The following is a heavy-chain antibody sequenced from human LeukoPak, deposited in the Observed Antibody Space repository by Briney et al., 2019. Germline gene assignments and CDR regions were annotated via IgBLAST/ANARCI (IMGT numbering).Heavy chain of an antibody. CDR1: GFTFSTYA. CDR2: ISYDGSDK. V-gene: IGHV3-30*04. D-gene: IGHD4-17*01. J-gene: IGHJ4*02. Sequence: PGGSLRLSCAASGFTFSTYAMHWVRQAPGKGLEWVAAISYDGSDKYYADSVRGRFTISRDNSKSTLSLQMNTLRAEDTAVYYCASPNYGSHWGYFDYWGQGTLVTVSS. CDR3: ASPNYGSHWGYFDY.